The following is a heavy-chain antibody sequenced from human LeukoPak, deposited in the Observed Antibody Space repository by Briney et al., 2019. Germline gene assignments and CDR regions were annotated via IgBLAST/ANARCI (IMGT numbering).Heavy chain of an antibody. CDR1: GYTFTSYD. D-gene: IGHD2-15*01. J-gene: IGHJ5*02. V-gene: IGHV1-8*01. CDR2: MTHNSGNT. Sequence: SVKLSCNASGYTFTSYDINWVRQPTGQGFEWVGWMTHNSGNTGYAQNFQGRVTITRDNAISTAYLELSSLKSEDTAVYYCATLGYCSGGSCYSPNTLVPWGQGTLVTVSS. CDR3: ATLGYCSGGSCYSPNTLVP.